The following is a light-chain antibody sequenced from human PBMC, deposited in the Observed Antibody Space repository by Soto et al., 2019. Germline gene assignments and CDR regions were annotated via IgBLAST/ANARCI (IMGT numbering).Light chain of an antibody. CDR3: QQYDTYPTT. CDR1: ESISDW. Sequence: DIQMTQSPSTLSAYEGDRVTIACRASESISDWLAWYQQRPGQAPKFLIYKASHLATGVPSRFSGSGSGTEFPLTLSGLQPEDFATYYCQQYDTYPTTFGQGTKVEIK. J-gene: IGKJ1*01. CDR2: KAS. V-gene: IGKV1-5*03.